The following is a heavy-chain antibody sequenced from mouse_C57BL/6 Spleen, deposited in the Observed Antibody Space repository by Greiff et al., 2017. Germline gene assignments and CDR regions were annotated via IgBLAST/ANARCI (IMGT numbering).Heavy chain of an antibody. J-gene: IGHJ4*01. D-gene: IGHD3-2*02. Sequence: VHVKQSGPELVKPGASVKIPCKASGYTFTDYNMDWVKQSHGKSLEWIGDINPNNGGTIYNQQFKGKATLTVDKSSSTAYMELRSLTSEDTAVYYCARLELRRYYAMDYWGQGTSVTVSS. CDR1: GYTFTDYN. CDR2: INPNNGGT. CDR3: ARLELRRYYAMDY. V-gene: IGHV1-18*01.